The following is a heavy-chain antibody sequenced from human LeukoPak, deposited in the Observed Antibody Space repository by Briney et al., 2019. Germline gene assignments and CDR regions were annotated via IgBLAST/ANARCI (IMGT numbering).Heavy chain of an antibody. V-gene: IGHV3-9*01. CDR2: ISWNSGCI. D-gene: IGHD6-13*01. CDR1: GFTFDDYA. CDR3: AKTPRGSHGSPDAFDI. Sequence: GGSLRLSCAASGFTFDDYAMHWVRQAPGKGLEWVSGISWNSGCIGYADSVKGRFTISRDNAKNSLYLQMNSLRAEDTALYYCAKTPRGSHGSPDAFDIWGQGTMVTVSS. J-gene: IGHJ3*02.